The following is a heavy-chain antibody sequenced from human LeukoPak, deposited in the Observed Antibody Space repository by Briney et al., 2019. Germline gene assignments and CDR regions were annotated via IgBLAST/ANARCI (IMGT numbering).Heavy chain of an antibody. CDR2: IYYSGST. V-gene: IGHV4-59*01. CDR3: AGDSTTGGGADP. Sequence: SETLSLTCTVSGGSISSYYWSWIRQPPGKGLEWIGYIYYSGSTNYNPSLKSRVTISVDTSKNQFSLKLSSVTAADTAVYYCAGDSTTGGGADPWGQGTLVTVSS. CDR1: GGSISSYY. D-gene: IGHD5/OR15-5a*01. J-gene: IGHJ5*02.